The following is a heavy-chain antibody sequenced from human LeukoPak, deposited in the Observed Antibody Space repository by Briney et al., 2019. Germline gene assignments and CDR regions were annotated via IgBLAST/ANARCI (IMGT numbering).Heavy chain of an antibody. CDR2: VYYSGST. V-gene: IGHV4-39*07. J-gene: IGHJ5*02. CDR1: GGSISSSNYY. Sequence: SETLSLTCTVSGGSISSSNYYWGWIRQPPGKGLEWIASVYYSGSTYYNPSLKSRVTISVDTSKTQCSLKLSSVTAADTAVYYCAREPRGHQTQYYYDTSGHNWFDPWGQGTLVTVSS. CDR3: AREPRGHQTQYYYDTSGHNWFDP. D-gene: IGHD3-22*01.